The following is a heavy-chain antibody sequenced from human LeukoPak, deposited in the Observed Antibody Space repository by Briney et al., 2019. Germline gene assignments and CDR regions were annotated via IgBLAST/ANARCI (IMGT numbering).Heavy chain of an antibody. D-gene: IGHD5-18*01. J-gene: IGHJ4*02. CDR3: ATDDGTAMGNHFDY. V-gene: IGHV1-24*01. CDR1: GYTLTELS. Sequence: GASVKVSCKVSGYTLTELSMHWVRQAPGKGLEWMGGFDPEDGETIYAQKFQGRVTMTEDTSTDTAYMELRSLRSEDTAVYYCATDDGTAMGNHFDYWGQGTLVTVSS. CDR2: FDPEDGET.